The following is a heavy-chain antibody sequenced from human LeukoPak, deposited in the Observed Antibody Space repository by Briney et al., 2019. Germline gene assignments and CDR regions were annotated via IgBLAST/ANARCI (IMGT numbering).Heavy chain of an antibody. CDR3: AKDLWVAAALDY. J-gene: IGHJ4*02. CDR2: ISGSGGST. Sequence: GGSLRLSCAASGFTFSSYAMSWVRQAPGKGLEWVSAISGSGGSTYYADSVKGRFTISRDNSKNTLFLQMNSLRAEDTAICYCAKDLWVAAALDYWGQGTLVTVSS. CDR1: GFTFSSYA. V-gene: IGHV3-23*01. D-gene: IGHD6-13*01.